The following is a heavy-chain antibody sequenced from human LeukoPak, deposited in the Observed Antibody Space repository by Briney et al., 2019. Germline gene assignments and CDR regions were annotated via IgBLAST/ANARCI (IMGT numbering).Heavy chain of an antibody. CDR3: ARDQAVVIATGLSLYP. Sequence: SVKVSCKASGGTFSSYAISWVRQAPGQGLEWMGGIIPIFGTANYAQKFQGRVTITADESTSTAYMELSSLRSEDTAVYYCARDQAVVIATGLSLYPWGQGTLVTVSS. CDR2: IIPIFGTA. CDR1: GGTFSSYA. D-gene: IGHD2-21*01. V-gene: IGHV1-69*13. J-gene: IGHJ5*02.